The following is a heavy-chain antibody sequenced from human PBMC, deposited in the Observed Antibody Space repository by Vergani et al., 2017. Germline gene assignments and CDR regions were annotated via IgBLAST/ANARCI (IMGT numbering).Heavy chain of an antibody. CDR1: GGSISSSSYY. D-gene: IGHD1-1*01. V-gene: IGHV4-39*07. J-gene: IGHJ4*02. Sequence: QVQLQESGPGLVKPSETLSLTCTVSGGSISSSSYYWGWIRQPPGKGLEWLGSSYYSGSTYYRPSLESRVTISVHTSENQFSLSLSSVTAADTAVYYWARVAGILASYYCDYWGQGTLVTVSS. CDR2: SYYSGST. CDR3: ARVAGILASYYCDY.